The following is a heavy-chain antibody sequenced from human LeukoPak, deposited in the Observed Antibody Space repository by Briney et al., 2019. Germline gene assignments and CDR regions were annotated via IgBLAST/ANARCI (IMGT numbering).Heavy chain of an antibody. J-gene: IGHJ4*02. Sequence: GGSLRLSCAASGFGFSNSWMHWVRQAPGKGLVWVSRINSDGSSTNYADSVQGRFTISRDNAKNTLYLQMNSLRAEDTAVYYCARGGHSSFDYWGQGALVTVSS. CDR3: ARGGHSSFDY. D-gene: IGHD3-16*01. CDR2: INSDGSST. V-gene: IGHV3-74*01. CDR1: GFGFSNSW.